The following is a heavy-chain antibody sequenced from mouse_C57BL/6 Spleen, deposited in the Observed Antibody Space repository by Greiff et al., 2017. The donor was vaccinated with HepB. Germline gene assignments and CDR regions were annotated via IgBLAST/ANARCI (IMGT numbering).Heavy chain of an antibody. CDR1: GYTFTSYW. CDR3: ARILIYDGYYYAMDY. CDR2: IYPGSGST. D-gene: IGHD2-3*01. Sequence: QVQLQQSGAELVKPGASVKMSCKASGYTFTSYWITWVKQRPGQGLEWIGDIYPGSGSTNYNEKFKSKATLTVDTSSSTAYMQLSSLTSEDSAVYYCARILIYDGYYYAMDYWGQGTSVTVSS. J-gene: IGHJ4*01. V-gene: IGHV1-55*01.